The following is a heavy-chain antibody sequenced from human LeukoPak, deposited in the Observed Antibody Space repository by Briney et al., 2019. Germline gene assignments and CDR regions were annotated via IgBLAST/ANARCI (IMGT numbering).Heavy chain of an antibody. CDR1: GFTFSSYA. J-gene: IGHJ3*02. Sequence: PGGSLRLSCAASGFTFSSYAMRWVRQAPGKGLEWVSAISGSGGSTYYADSVKGRFTISRDNSKNTLYLQMNSLRAEDTAVYYCAKYRIQLWLQDAFDIWGQGTMVTVSS. V-gene: IGHV3-23*01. CDR3: AKYRIQLWLQDAFDI. D-gene: IGHD5-18*01. CDR2: ISGSGGST.